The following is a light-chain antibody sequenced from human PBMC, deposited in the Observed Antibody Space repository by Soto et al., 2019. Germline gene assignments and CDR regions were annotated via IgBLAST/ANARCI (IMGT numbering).Light chain of an antibody. CDR2: DVS. Sequence: QSALTQPASVSGSPGQSITISRTGTSSDVGGYNYVSWYQQHPGKAPKLMIYDVSNRPSGVSNRFSGSKSGNTASLTISGLQAEDEADYYCSSYTSSSTLLYVFGTGTKLTVL. V-gene: IGLV2-14*01. J-gene: IGLJ1*01. CDR3: SSYTSSSTLLYV. CDR1: SSDVGGYNY.